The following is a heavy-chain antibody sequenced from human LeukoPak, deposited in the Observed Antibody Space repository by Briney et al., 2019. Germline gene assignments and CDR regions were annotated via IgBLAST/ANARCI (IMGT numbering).Heavy chain of an antibody. Sequence: SQTLSLTCAISGDSVSSNTAAWNWVRQSPSRGLEWLGRTYYRSKWYHDYAVSVRSRITINPDTPKNQFSLQLNSVTPEDTAVYYCARSKRGTFDFWGQGTLVTVSS. J-gene: IGHJ4*02. V-gene: IGHV6-1*01. D-gene: IGHD1-1*01. CDR2: TYYRSKWYH. CDR1: GDSVSSNTAA. CDR3: ARSKRGTFDF.